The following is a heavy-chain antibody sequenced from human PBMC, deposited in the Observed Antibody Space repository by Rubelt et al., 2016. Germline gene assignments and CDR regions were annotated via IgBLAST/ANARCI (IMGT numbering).Heavy chain of an antibody. Sequence: VQLVESGGGLVQPGRSLRLSCAASGFSFSTYAMHWVRQAPGKGLEWVAVISYDRSNEYYADSVKGRFTISRDNSMNTVYLQMNSLRDEDTAVYYCAQLVTKDYWGQGTLVTVSS. CDR3: AQLVTKDY. D-gene: IGHD2-21*02. CDR1: GFSFSTYA. J-gene: IGHJ4*02. CDR2: ISYDRSNE. V-gene: IGHV3-30*04.